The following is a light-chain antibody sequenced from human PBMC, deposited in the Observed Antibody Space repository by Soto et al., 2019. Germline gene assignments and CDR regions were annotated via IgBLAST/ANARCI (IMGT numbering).Light chain of an antibody. Sequence: EIVMTQSPATLSVSPGERATLSCRASQSVSSNLAWYQQNPGQAPRILIYGASTRATGIPARFSGSGSGTTVSLTISSLQSEDFALYYCQQYNNWPPYTFGQGTKLEIK. V-gene: IGKV3-15*01. CDR3: QQYNNWPPYT. J-gene: IGKJ2*01. CDR1: QSVSSN. CDR2: GAS.